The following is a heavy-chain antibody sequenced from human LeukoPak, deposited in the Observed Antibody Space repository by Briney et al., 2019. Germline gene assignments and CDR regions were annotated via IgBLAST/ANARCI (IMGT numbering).Heavy chain of an antibody. J-gene: IGHJ6*03. CDR3: ARDRRSGSYYNYYYYMDV. V-gene: IGHV4-4*07. CDR1: GGSLSSYY. D-gene: IGHD1-26*01. CDR2: KYTSWWT. Sequence: SETLSLTCTVSGGSLSSYYWSWMRQPAGKGLEWVGRKYTSWWTNYNPSLKSRVTMSVDTSKNQFSLKLSSVTAADTAVYYCARDRRSGSYYNYYYYMDVWGKGTTVTVSS.